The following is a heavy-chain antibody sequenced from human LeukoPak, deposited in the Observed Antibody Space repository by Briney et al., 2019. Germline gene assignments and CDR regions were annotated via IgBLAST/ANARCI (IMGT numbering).Heavy chain of an antibody. CDR2: INTDGSST. J-gene: IGHJ4*02. Sequence: GGSLRLSCVASGFTFSSYWMQWVRQAPGKGLVWVSRINTDGSSTTYADSVKGRFTISRDNAKNTLYLQMNSLRAEDTAVYYCARDQFGTRLDWGQGTLVTVSS. V-gene: IGHV3-74*01. CDR3: ARDQFGTRLD. D-gene: IGHD1-1*01. CDR1: GFTFSSYW.